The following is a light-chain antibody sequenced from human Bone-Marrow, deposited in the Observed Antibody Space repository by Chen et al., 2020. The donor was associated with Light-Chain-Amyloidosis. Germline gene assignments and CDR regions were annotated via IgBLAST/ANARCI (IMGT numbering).Light chain of an antibody. CDR1: SSDVGTYNY. CDR2: DVS. J-gene: IGLJ3*02. CDR3: SSYTSSSPWV. V-gene: IGLV2-14*01. Sequence: QSALTQPASVSGSPGQSITISCTGTSSDVGTYNYVSWYQQHPGKAPKLMIYDVSNRPSGVSNRFSGSKSGNTASLTISGLQAEDEADYYCSSYTSSSPWVFGRGTKLTVL.